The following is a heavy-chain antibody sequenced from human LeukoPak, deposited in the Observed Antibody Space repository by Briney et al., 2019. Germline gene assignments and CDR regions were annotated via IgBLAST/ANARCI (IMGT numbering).Heavy chain of an antibody. V-gene: IGHV4-4*09. CDR2: IHTSGST. CDR1: GGSISGVY. J-gene: IGHJ4*02. Sequence: SETLSLTCTVSGGSISGVYWNWIRQPPRKGLEWVGYIHTSGSTSFNASLRSRLTFSMDTSKHQVSLRLSSVTATDTAVYYCARRRGGWGEGEFDYWGQGTPVTVST. CDR3: ARRRGGWGEGEFDY. D-gene: IGHD3-16*01.